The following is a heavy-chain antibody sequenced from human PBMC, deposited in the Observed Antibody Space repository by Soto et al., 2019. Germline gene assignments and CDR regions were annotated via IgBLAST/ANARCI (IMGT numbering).Heavy chain of an antibody. J-gene: IGHJ6*02. V-gene: IGHV1-69*12. CDR2: IIPIFGTA. D-gene: IGHD5-18*01. CDR3: ARDERDTAMVEDDYYYGMDV. Sequence: QVQLVQSGAEVKKPGSSVKVSCKASGGTFSSYAISWVRQAPGQGLEWMGGIIPIFGTANYAQKFQGRVTITADESTSTAYMELSSLRAEDTAVYYCARDERDTAMVEDDYYYGMDVWGQGTTVTVSS. CDR1: GGTFSSYA.